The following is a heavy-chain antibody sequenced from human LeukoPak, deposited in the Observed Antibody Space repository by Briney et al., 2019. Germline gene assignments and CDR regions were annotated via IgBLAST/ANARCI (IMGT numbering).Heavy chain of an antibody. V-gene: IGHV4-4*07. CDR2: IYTSGST. D-gene: IGHD6-6*01. CDR1: GGSISSYY. Sequence: PSETVSLTCTVSGGSISSYYWSWIRQPAGKGLEWIGRIYTSGSTNYNPSLKSRVTMSVDTSKNQFSLKLSSVTAADTAVYYCARDYSSSSTSWFDPWGQGTLVTVSS. J-gene: IGHJ5*02. CDR3: ARDYSSSSTSWFDP.